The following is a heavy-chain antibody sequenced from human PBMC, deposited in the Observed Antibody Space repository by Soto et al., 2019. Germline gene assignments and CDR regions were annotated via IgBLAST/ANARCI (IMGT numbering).Heavy chain of an antibody. Sequence: SETLSLTCTVSGGSVSGGRYFWSWVRQPPGKGLEWIGYFYYSGSTKYNPSLKSRVTILEDTSKNQFSLKLSSVTAADTAVYYCAREGRMGTFDYWGQGALVTVSS. J-gene: IGHJ4*02. CDR3: AREGRMGTFDY. D-gene: IGHD1-1*01. CDR1: GGSVSGGRYF. CDR2: FYYSGST. V-gene: IGHV4-61*01.